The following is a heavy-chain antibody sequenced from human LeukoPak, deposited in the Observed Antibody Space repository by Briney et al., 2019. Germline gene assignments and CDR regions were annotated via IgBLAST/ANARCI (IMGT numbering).Heavy chain of an antibody. CDR2: ISSTSSTI. D-gene: IGHD1-1*01. V-gene: IGHV3-48*02. Sequence: GGSLRLSCAASGFTVSSNYMSWVRQAPGKGLEWVSYISSTSSTIYYADSVKGRFTISRDNAKNSLYLQMNSLRDEDTALYYCARGGNYDCWGQGTLVTVSS. J-gene: IGHJ4*02. CDR3: ARGGNYDC. CDR1: GFTVSSNY.